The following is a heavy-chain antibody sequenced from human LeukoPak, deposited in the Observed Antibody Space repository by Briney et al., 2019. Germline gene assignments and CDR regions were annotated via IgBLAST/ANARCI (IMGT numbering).Heavy chain of an antibody. V-gene: IGHV3-74*01. CDR3: VRWEADLGDYFDY. CDR2: INSEGTDK. Sequence: GGSLRLSCAGFGFTFSSYTMIWVRQAPGKGLEWVSRINSEGTDKAYAHSVEGRFTISRDNTKNTLYLQMNSLRAEDTALYYCVRWEADLGDYFDYWGTGTLVTVSS. D-gene: IGHD1-26*01. CDR1: GFTFSSYT. J-gene: IGHJ4*02.